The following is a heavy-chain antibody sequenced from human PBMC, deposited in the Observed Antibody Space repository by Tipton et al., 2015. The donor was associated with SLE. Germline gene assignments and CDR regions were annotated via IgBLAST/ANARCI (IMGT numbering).Heavy chain of an antibody. Sequence: GSLRLSCAASGFTFSSYAMNWVRQAPGKGLEWVSIIYSGGSTNYADSVKGRFTISRDDSKNTLYLQMNSLRAEDTAVYYCAKDQAAMVSVGGGGMDVWGQGTTVTVSS. D-gene: IGHD5-18*01. CDR2: IYSGGST. CDR3: AKDQAAMVSVGGGGMDV. J-gene: IGHJ6*02. CDR1: GFTFSSYA. V-gene: IGHV3-23*03.